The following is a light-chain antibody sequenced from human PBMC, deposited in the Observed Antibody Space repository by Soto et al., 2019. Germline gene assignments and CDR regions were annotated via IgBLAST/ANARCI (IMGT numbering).Light chain of an antibody. CDR1: SSDVGYYNY. V-gene: IGLV2-14*01. CDR2: DVN. Sequence: QSALTQPASVSGSPGQSIAISCTGTSSDVGYYNYVSWYQQHPGKAPKVMIYDVNNRPSGVSDRFSGSKSGNTASLTISGLQAEDEADYYCSSYTSSSTYVFGTGTKLT. J-gene: IGLJ1*01. CDR3: SSYTSSSTYV.